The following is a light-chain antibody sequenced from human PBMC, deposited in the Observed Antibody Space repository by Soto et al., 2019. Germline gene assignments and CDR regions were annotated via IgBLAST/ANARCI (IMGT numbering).Light chain of an antibody. CDR2: SAS. V-gene: IGKV3-20*01. J-gene: IGKJ1*01. CDR1: QNLGTLY. CDR3: QQYAGSPRT. Sequence: EIVLTQSPVSLSFSPGERGTLSCSSSQNLGTLYLAWFQQKSGQAPRLLIYSASRRATGIPDRFTGSGSGTDFTLTINRVEPEDFAVYFCQQYAGSPRTFGQGTKVDIK.